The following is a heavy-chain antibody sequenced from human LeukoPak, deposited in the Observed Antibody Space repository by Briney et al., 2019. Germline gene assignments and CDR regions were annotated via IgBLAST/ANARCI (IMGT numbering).Heavy chain of an antibody. CDR3: AIDPLTRMATIPRPFDY. V-gene: IGHV3-23*01. CDR1: GFTFSSFD. J-gene: IGHJ4*02. CDR2: ISGSGGNT. D-gene: IGHD5-12*01. Sequence: GGSLRLSCAASGFTFSSFDMSWVRQAPGKGLEWVSAISGSGGNTYYADSVKGRFTISRDNSKNTLYLQMNSLRAEDTAVYYCAIDPLTRMATIPRPFDYWGQGTLVTVSS.